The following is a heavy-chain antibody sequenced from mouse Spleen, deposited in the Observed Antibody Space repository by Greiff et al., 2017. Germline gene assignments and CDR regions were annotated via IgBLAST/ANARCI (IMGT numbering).Heavy chain of an antibody. CDR1: GYTFTDYN. V-gene: IGHV1-18*01. J-gene: IGHJ3*01. CDR2: INPNNGGT. D-gene: IGHD2-13*01. Sequence: VQLQQSGPELVKPGASVKIPCKASGYTFTDYNMDWVKQSHGKSLEWIGDINPNNGGTIYNQKFKGKATLTVDKSSSTAYMELRSLTSEDTAVYYCARGNGDLFAYWGQGTLVTVSA. CDR3: ARGNGDLFAY.